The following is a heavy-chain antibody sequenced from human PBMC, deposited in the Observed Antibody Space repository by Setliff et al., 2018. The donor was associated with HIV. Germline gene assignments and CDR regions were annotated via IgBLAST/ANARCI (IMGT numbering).Heavy chain of an antibody. CDR2: IYTSGST. Sequence: AETLSLTCSVSGGSMSSSYWSWIRQPAGKGLEWIGRIYTSGSTNYNPSLKSRVTISVDTSKNQFSLKMNSATAADTALYYCVRDAEGVAAGAIYFYMDVWGKGTTVTVSS. CDR1: GGSMSSSY. CDR3: VRDAEGVAAGAIYFYMDV. D-gene: IGHD2-8*01. J-gene: IGHJ6*03. V-gene: IGHV4-4*07.